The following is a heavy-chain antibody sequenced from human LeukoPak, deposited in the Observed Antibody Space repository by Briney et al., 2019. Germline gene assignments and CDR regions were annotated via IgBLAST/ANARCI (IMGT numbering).Heavy chain of an antibody. D-gene: IGHD3-10*01. J-gene: IGHJ4*02. Sequence: SQTLSLTCTVSGGSISSGGYYWSWNRQHPGKGLEWIGYIYYSGSTYYNPSLKSRVTISVDTSKNQFSLKLSSVTAADTAVYYCARGRFGDQPFPFDYWGQGTLVTVSS. V-gene: IGHV4-31*03. CDR1: GGSISSGGYY. CDR2: IYYSGST. CDR3: ARGRFGDQPFPFDY.